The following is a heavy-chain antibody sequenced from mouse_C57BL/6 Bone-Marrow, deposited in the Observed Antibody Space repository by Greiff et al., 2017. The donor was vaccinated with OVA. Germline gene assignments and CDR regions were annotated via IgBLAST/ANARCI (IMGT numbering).Heavy chain of an antibody. J-gene: IGHJ2*01. CDR3: ARGNLDY. CDR2: INYDGSST. CDR1: GFTFSDYY. V-gene: IGHV5-16*01. Sequence: EVQLVESEGGLVQPGSSMKLSCTASGFTFSDYYMAWVRQVPEKGLEWVANINYDGSSTYYLDSLKSRFIISRDNAKNILYLQMSSLKSEDTATYYCARGNLDYWGKGTTLTVSS.